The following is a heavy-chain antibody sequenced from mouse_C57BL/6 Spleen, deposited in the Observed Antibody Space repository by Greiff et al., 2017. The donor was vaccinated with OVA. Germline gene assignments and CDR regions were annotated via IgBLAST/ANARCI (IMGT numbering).Heavy chain of an antibody. CDR2: ISCGGGNT. Sequence: EVMLVESGGGLVKPGGSLKLSCAASGFTFSSYTMSWVRQTPEKRLEWVATISCGGGNTYYPDSVKGRFTISRDNAKNTLYLQMSSLRSEDTALYYCARLGTAQSTFDYWGQGTTLTFSS. J-gene: IGHJ2*01. CDR1: GFTFSSYT. D-gene: IGHD3-2*02. V-gene: IGHV5-9*01. CDR3: ARLGTAQSTFDY.